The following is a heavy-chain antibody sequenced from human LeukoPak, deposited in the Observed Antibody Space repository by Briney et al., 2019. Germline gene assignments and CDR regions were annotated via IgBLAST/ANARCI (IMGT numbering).Heavy chain of an antibody. CDR2: IIPIFGTA. D-gene: IGHD3-22*01. CDR3: ARDRSRDYYDSSGYFYGMDV. J-gene: IGHJ6*02. CDR1: GGTFSSYA. Sequence: SVKVSCKASGGTFSSYAISWVRQAPGQGLEWMGGIIPIFGTANYAQKFQGRVTITADESTSTAYMELSSLRSEDTAVYYCARDRSRDYYDSSGYFYGMDVWGQGTTVTVSS. V-gene: IGHV1-69*13.